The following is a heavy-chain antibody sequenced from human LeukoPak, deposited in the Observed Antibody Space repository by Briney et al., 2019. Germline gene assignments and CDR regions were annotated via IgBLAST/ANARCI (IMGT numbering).Heavy chain of an antibody. J-gene: IGHJ4*02. V-gene: IGHV4-59*01. CDR2: IYYSGST. D-gene: IGHD3-16*02. CDR3: ASIYDYVWGSYRYTGYFDY. CDR1: GGSISSYY. Sequence: SETLSLTCTVSGGSISSYYWSWIRQPSGKGLEWIGYIYYSGSTNYNPSLKSRVTISVDTSKNQFSLKLSSVTAADTAVYYCASIYDYVWGSYRYTGYFDYWGQGTLVTVSS.